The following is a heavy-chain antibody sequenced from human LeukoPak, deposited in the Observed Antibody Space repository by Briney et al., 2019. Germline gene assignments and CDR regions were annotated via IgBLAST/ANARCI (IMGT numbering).Heavy chain of an antibody. D-gene: IGHD3-10*01. CDR2: IKSKTDGGTT. V-gene: IGHV3-15*01. CDR1: GLTLTNVW. Sequence: GGSLRLSCAASGLTLTNVWMSWVRQAPGKGLEWVGRIKSKTDGGTTDYAAPVKGRFTISRDDSKNTLYLQMNSLETEDTAVYYCTASLWFGERIFDYWGQGTLVTVSS. J-gene: IGHJ4*02. CDR3: TASLWFGERIFDY.